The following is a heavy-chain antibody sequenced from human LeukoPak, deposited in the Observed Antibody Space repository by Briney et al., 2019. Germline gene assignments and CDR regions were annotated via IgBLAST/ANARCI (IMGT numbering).Heavy chain of an antibody. J-gene: IGHJ4*02. CDR1: GGSISSYY. D-gene: IGHD4-17*01. Sequence: SETLSLTCTVSGGSISSYYWSWIRQPPGKGLEWIGYIYDSGTTKYNTSLQSRVTISLDTPNNQFTLKLTSVTAADTAVYYCAKGGSTVTTEDVVDYWGQGTLVTVSS. CDR3: AKGGSTVTTEDVVDY. V-gene: IGHV4-59*01. CDR2: IYDSGTT.